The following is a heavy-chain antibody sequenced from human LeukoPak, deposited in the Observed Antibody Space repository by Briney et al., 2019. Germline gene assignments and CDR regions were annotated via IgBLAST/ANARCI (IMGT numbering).Heavy chain of an antibody. CDR1: GYTFTSYG. CDR3: ARVRSPPKGVSYYYYYMDV. Sequence: ASVKVSCKASGYTFTSYGISWVRQAPGQGLEWMGWISAYNCNTNYSQKLQGRVTMTTDTSTSTAYMELRSLRSDDTAVYYCARVRSPPKGVSYYYYYMDVWGKGTTVTVFS. D-gene: IGHD2-21*01. V-gene: IGHV1-18*01. CDR2: ISAYNCNT. J-gene: IGHJ6*03.